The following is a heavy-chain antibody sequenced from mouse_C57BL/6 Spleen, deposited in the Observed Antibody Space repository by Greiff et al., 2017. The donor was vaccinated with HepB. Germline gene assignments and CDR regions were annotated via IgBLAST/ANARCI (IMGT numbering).Heavy chain of an antibody. J-gene: IGHJ4*01. D-gene: IGHD2-4*01. CDR2: IRSKSNNYAT. V-gene: IGHV10-1*01. CDR3: VRNEIYYDYGYAMDY. Sequence: EVNLVESGGGLVQPKGSLKLSCAASGFSFNTYAMNWVRQAPGKGLEWVARIRSKSNNYATYYADSVKDRFTISRDDSESMLYLQMNNLKTEDTAMYYCVRNEIYYDYGYAMDYWGQGTSVTVSS. CDR1: GFSFNTYA.